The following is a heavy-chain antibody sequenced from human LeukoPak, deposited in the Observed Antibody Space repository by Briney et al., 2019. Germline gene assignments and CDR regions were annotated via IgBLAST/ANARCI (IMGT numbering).Heavy chain of an antibody. CDR1: GYTFTSYG. Sequence: ASVKVSCKASGYTFTSYGISWVRQAPGQGLEWMGWISAYNGNTNYAQKLQGRVTMTTDTSTSTAYMELRSLRSDDTAVYYCASLYCSSTSCYLFHWGQGTLVTVSS. V-gene: IGHV1-18*01. CDR3: ASLYCSSTSCYLFH. CDR2: ISAYNGNT. D-gene: IGHD2-2*01. J-gene: IGHJ4*02.